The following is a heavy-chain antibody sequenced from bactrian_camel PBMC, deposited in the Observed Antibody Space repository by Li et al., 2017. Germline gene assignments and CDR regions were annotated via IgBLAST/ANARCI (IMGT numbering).Heavy chain of an antibody. CDR2: IDETGEI. D-gene: IGHD5*01. V-gene: IGHV3S53*01. Sequence: HVQLVESGGGSVQTGGSLTLSCKSSSYSGCKYEVEWSRQSPGKSREVVSEIDETGEITYADSVKGRFTITRDNAKNTVYLQMNSLIAEDTALYYCTAEQMGWSWYNHWGQGTQVTVS. CDR1: SYSGCKYE. J-gene: IGHJ4*01. CDR3: TAEQMGWSWYNH.